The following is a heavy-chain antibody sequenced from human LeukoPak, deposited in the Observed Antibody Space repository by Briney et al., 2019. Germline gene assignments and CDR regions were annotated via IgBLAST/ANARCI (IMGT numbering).Heavy chain of an antibody. CDR3: AKSGGSTSVLDMYFQH. CDR1: GFIFSNYA. D-gene: IGHD2-15*01. J-gene: IGHJ1*01. Sequence: GGSLRLSCAASGFIFSNYAMSWVRQAPGKGLEWVSAISGRGDNTYYADSVKGRFTISRDNSKNTLYLQINSLRAEDTAEYYCAKSGGSTSVLDMYFQHWGQGTLVTVSS. CDR2: ISGRGDNT. V-gene: IGHV3-23*01.